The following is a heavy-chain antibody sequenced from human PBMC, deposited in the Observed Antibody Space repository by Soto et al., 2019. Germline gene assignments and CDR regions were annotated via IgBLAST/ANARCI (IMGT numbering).Heavy chain of an antibody. D-gene: IGHD2-2*01. CDR1: GFTFSSYA. Sequence: GESLKISCAASGFTFSSYAMSWVRQAPGKGLEWVSAISGSGGSTYYADSVKGRFTISRDNSKNTLYLQMNSLRAEDTTVYYCAKVGCSSTSCYLYYYYYGMDVWGQGTTVTVSS. CDR3: AKVGCSSTSCYLYYYYYGMDV. V-gene: IGHV3-23*01. CDR2: ISGSGGST. J-gene: IGHJ6*02.